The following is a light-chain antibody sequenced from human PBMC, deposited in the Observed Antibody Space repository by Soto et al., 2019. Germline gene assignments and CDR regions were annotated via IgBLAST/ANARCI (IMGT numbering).Light chain of an antibody. Sequence: NFMLTQPHSVSESPGKTVTISCTGSSGSIASNYGQWYQQRPGSAPTTVIYKDDQRPSGVPDRFSGSIDSSSNSASLTISGLKTEDGADYDCQSYDSSNHVVFGGGTKLTVL. CDR1: SGSIASNY. V-gene: IGLV6-57*02. CDR2: KDD. CDR3: QSYDSSNHVV. J-gene: IGLJ2*01.